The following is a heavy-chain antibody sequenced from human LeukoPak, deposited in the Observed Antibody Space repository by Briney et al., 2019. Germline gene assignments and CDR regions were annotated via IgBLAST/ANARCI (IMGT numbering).Heavy chain of an antibody. CDR2: IYYTGNT. V-gene: IGHV4-31*03. J-gene: IGHJ4*02. Sequence: SQTLSLTCTVSGGSVSSGDYYWTWIRQHPEKGLEWIGFIYYTGNTYYNPSLKSRLTMSLDTSKNQFSLKLSSVTAADTAVYYCTTTRAHQFDFWGQGTLVTVSS. D-gene: IGHD4-11*01. CDR3: TTTRAHQFDF. CDR1: GGSVSSGDYY.